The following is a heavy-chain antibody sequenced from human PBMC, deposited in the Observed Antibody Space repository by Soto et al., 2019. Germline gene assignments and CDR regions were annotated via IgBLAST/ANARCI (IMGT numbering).Heavy chain of an antibody. CDR3: ARDRGSPSPWYYFDS. V-gene: IGHV4-61*01. D-gene: IGHD6-6*01. CDR1: GGSVSSGSYY. Sequence: QVQLQESGPGLVKPSETLSLTCTVSGGSVSSGSYYWSWIRQPPGKGLEWIGYIYYSGSTNYNSSLKSRVTISVDTSTNPISVKLTSVTAADTAVYYCARDRGSPSPWYYFDSWGLGTLVTVSS. J-gene: IGHJ4*02. CDR2: IYYSGST.